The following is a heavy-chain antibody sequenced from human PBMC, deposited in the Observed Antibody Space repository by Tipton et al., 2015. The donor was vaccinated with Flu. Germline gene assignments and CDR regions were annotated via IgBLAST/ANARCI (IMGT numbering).Heavy chain of an antibody. V-gene: IGHV4-34*01. Sequence: TLSLTCAVYGGSFSGFYWSWVRQSPGMGLEWIGEITESGTINYNPSLESRVTLSLDTSKNQFSLNLNAVTAADTAVYYCARLYHFSTTFHWYFDLWGRGSMVTVSS. J-gene: IGHJ2*01. CDR2: ITESGTI. CDR1: GGSFSGFY. D-gene: IGHD3-3*01. CDR3: ARLYHFSTTFHWYFDL.